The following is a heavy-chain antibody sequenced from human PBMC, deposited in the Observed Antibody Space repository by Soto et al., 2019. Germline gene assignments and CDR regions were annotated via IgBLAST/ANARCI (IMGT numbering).Heavy chain of an antibody. J-gene: IGHJ6*02. CDR1: EGTFSSYA. CDR3: ARTRWELVYYGMDV. V-gene: IGHV1-69*13. D-gene: IGHD1-26*01. Sequence: SVKVSCKASEGTFSSYAISWVRQAPGQGLEWMGGIIPIFGTANYAQKFQGRVTITADESTSTAYMELSSLRSEDTAVYYCARTRWELVYYGMDVWGQGTTVTVSS. CDR2: IIPIFGTA.